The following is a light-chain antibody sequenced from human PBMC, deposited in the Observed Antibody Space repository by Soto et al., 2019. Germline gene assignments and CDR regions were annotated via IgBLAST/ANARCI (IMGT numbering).Light chain of an antibody. CDR1: QSLLYSSNNKNY. CDR2: WAS. Sequence: DIVMTQSPDSLAVSLGERATINCKSSQSLLYSSNNKNYLSWFQQKPGQPPKLLIYWASTRESGVPDRFSGSGSGTDFTLTISSLQPEDFATYYCQQSYSTPRTFGQGTKVDIK. V-gene: IGKV4-1*01. CDR3: QQSYSTPRT. J-gene: IGKJ1*01.